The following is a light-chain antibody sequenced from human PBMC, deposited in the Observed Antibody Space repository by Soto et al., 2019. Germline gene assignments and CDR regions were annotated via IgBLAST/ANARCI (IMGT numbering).Light chain of an antibody. J-gene: IGKJ4*01. CDR2: GAS. CDR3: QQYNNWPLT. CDR1: QSVTSN. V-gene: IGKV3-15*01. Sequence: EIVMTQSPATLSVSPGERATLSCRASQSVTSNLAWFQQKPGQAPRLLIYGASTRATGIPTRFGGSGSGTEFTLPISSLQSEDSAVYYCQQYNNWPLTFGGGTKVEIK.